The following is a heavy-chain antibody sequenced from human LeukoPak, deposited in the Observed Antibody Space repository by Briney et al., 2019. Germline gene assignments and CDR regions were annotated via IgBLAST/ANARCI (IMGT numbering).Heavy chain of an antibody. CDR1: GGTFSSYS. J-gene: IGHJ6*02. CDR2: IIPIFDTA. Sequence: ASVNVSCKASGGTFSSYSISWVRQAPGQGLEWMGGIIPIFDTADYAQKFQGRVTITADESTSTAYMELSSLRSEDTAVFYCARISLGAIWGYYYGMDVWGQGTTVTVSS. D-gene: IGHD1-26*01. V-gene: IGHV1-69*13. CDR3: ARISLGAIWGYYYGMDV.